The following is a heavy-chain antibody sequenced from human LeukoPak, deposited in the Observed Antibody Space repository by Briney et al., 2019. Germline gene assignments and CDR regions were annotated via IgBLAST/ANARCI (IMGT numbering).Heavy chain of an antibody. J-gene: IGHJ4*02. Sequence: GGSLGLSCAASKFTFSSFAMSWVRQAPGRGLEWVSGISATGDSTYYADSVKGRFTISRDNSRNTLYLQMNSLRAEDTAVYYCANGNGQRFLEWLHEVHFDYWGQGTLVTVSS. CDR3: ANGNGQRFLEWLHEVHFDY. CDR2: ISATGDST. D-gene: IGHD3-3*01. CDR1: KFTFSSFA. V-gene: IGHV3-23*01.